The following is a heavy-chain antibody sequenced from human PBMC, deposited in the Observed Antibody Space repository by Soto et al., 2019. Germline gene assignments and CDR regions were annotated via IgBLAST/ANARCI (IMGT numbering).Heavy chain of an antibody. CDR3: ITYCDFGSGHYPH. CDR1: GFTFSPYY. J-gene: IGHJ4*02. Sequence: PGGSLILSCAASGFTFSPYYMSWVRQAPGKGLEWLAMTTQDGNDKHYVDSVRGRFTISRDDSRDTFYLEMNSLKSEDTAMYYCITYCDFGSGHYPHWGQGILVTVSS. V-gene: IGHV3-7*03. D-gene: IGHD3-3*01. CDR2: TTQDGNDK.